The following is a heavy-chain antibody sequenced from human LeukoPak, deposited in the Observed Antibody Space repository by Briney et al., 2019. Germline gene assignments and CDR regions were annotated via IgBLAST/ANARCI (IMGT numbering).Heavy chain of an antibody. CDR1: GYTFTSYD. CDR3: ASSSSIPEWTPLDYYYYYMDV. J-gene: IGHJ6*03. D-gene: IGHD3-3*01. V-gene: IGHV1-8*01. CDR2: MNPNSGNT. Sequence: ASVKVSCKASGYTFTSYDINWVRQATGQGLEWMGWMNPNSGNTGYAQKFQGRVTMTRNTSISTAYMELSSLRSEDTAVYYCASSSSIPEWTPLDYYYYYMDVWGKGTTVTVSS.